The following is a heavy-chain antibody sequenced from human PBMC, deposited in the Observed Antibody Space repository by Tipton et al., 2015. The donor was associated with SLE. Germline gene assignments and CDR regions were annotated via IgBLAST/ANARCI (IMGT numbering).Heavy chain of an antibody. J-gene: IGHJ6*02. CDR1: GFTFSSYG. D-gene: IGHD3-10*01. CDR3: ARDRRYYGSGSYGYYYYGMDV. CDR2: ISGSGGST. V-gene: IGHV3-23*01. Sequence: SLRLSCAASGFTFSSYGMSWVRQAPGKGLEWVSAISGSGGSTYYADSVKGRFTISRDNSKNTLYLQMNSLRAEDTAVYYCARDRRYYGSGSYGYYYYGMDVWGQGTTVTVSS.